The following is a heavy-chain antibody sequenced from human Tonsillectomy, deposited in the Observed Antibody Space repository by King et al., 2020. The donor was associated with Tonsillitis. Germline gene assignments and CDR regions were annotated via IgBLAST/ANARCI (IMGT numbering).Heavy chain of an antibody. V-gene: IGHV4-34*01. J-gene: IGHJ6*02. D-gene: IGHD1-26*01. CDR3: ARSSGSYYYYYGMDV. CDR1: GGSFSGYY. Sequence: VQLQQWGAGLLKPSETLSLTCAVYGGSFSGYYWSWIRQPPGKGLEWIGEINHSGSTNYNPSLKSRVTISVDTSNNQFSLKLSSVTASDTAVYYCARSSGSYYYYYGMDVWGQGTTVTVSS. CDR2: INHSGST.